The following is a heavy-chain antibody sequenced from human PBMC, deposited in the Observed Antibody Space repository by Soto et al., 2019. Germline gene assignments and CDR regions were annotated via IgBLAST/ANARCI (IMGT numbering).Heavy chain of an antibody. D-gene: IGHD3-22*01. CDR1: GYTFTSYG. J-gene: IGHJ6*02. CDR3: ARSMVITDSDYYYGMDV. V-gene: IGHV1-18*01. CDR2: ISAYNGNT. Sequence: ASVNVSCKASGYTFTSYGISWVRQAPGQGLEWMGWISAYNGNTNYAQKLQGRVTMTTDTSTSTAYMELRSLRSDDTAVYYCARSMVITDSDYYYGMDVWGQGTTVTVSS.